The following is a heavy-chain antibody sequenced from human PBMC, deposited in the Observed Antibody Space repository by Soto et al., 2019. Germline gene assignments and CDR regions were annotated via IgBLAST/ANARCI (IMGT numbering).Heavy chain of an antibody. V-gene: IGHV1-69*01. CDR2: IIPIFGTA. CDR1: GGTFSSYA. J-gene: IGHJ6*02. Sequence: QVQLVQSGAEVKKPGSSVKVSCKASGGTFSSYAISWVRQAPGQGLEWMGGIIPIFGTANYAQKFQGRVTITADESTSTAYMELSSLRSEDTAVYYCARHPRGYGGIYYYYGMDVWGQGTTVTVSS. D-gene: IGHD2-15*01. CDR3: ARHPRGYGGIYYYYGMDV.